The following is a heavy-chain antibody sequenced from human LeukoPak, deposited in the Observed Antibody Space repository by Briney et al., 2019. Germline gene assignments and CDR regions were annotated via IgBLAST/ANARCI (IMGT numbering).Heavy chain of an antibody. V-gene: IGHV4-59*01. CDR3: ARALGSVGYVYFDY. D-gene: IGHD5-12*01. CDR1: GGSISRNY. CDR2: ICYTGSI. J-gene: IGHJ4*02. Sequence: SETLSLTCTVSGGSISRNYWSWIRKPPGKGLQWIGYICYTGSINYNPSLKSRVTISVDTSKNQFSLRLSSVTAADTAVYYCARALGSVGYVYFDYWGQGTLVTVSS.